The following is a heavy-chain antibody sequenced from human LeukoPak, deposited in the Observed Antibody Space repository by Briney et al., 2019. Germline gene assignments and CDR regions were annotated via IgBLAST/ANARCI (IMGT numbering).Heavy chain of an antibody. CDR2: IGTAGDT. V-gene: IGHV3-13*01. J-gene: IGHJ3*02. CDR1: GFTFSSYD. CDR3: ARATEDDAFDI. Sequence: GVFLRLSCAASGFTFSSYDRHWVRQATGKGLEWVSAIGTAGDTYYPGSVKGRFTISRENAKNSLYLQMNSLRAGDTAVYYCARATEDDAFDIWGQGTMVTVSS.